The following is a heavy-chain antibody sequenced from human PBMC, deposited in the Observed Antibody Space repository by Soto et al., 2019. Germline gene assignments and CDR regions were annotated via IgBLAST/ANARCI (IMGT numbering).Heavy chain of an antibody. D-gene: IGHD6-13*01. CDR3: ARRPIRAARPNWFDP. Sequence: SETLSLTCTVSGGSVSSGSYYWSWIRQPPGKGLEWIGYVYYSGSTNYNLSLKSRVTISVDTSKNQFSLKLSSVTAADTAVYYCARRPIRAARPNWFDPWGQGTLVTVSS. J-gene: IGHJ5*02. CDR2: VYYSGST. V-gene: IGHV4-61*01. CDR1: GGSVSSGSYY.